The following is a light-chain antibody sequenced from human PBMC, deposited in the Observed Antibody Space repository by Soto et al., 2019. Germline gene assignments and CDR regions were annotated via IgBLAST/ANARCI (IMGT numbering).Light chain of an antibody. Sequence: IQMTQSPSSLSASVGDRVTITCRASQGIRNDLGWYQQKPGKAPKLLIYKASSLESGVPSRFSGSGSGTEFTLTISSLQPDDFATYYCQQYNSYWTFGQGTKVDIK. CDR3: QQYNSYWT. CDR2: KAS. CDR1: QGIRND. V-gene: IGKV1-5*03. J-gene: IGKJ1*01.